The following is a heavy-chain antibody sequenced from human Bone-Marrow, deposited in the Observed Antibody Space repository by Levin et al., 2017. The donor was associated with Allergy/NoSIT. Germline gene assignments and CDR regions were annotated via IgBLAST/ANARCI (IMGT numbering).Heavy chain of an antibody. Sequence: ASVKVSCKVSGYTLSQLSIHWVRQAPGKGLEWMGGFDPEEDGILYAQRFQVLLTMTEDTSTNTIYMELSSLRSDDTAVYYCAREGAGFDYWGQGTLVTVSS. J-gene: IGHJ4*02. CDR2: FDPEEDGI. D-gene: IGHD1-26*01. CDR3: AREGAGFDY. CDR1: GYTLSQLS. V-gene: IGHV1-24*01.